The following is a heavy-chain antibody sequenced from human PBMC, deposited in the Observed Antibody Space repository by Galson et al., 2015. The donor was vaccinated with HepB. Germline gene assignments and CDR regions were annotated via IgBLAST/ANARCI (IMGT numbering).Heavy chain of an antibody. CDR1: GFTFSTYG. CDR3: AKDPYYYGSGSYSFDY. D-gene: IGHD3-10*01. J-gene: IGHJ4*02. CDR2: IRYDGSKK. V-gene: IGHV3-30*02. Sequence: LRLSCAASGFTFSTYGLHWVRQAPGKGLEWVAFIRYDGSKKYYADSVKGRFTISRDNSKNTLYLQINSLGAEDTAVYYCAKDPYYYGSGSYSFDYWGQGTLVTVSS.